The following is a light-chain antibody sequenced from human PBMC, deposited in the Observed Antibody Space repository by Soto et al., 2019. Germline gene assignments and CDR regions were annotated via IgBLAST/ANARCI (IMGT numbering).Light chain of an antibody. CDR1: SSDVGGYNY. Sequence: QSALTQPASVSGSPGQSITISCTGTSSDVGGYNYVSWYQQHPGKAPKLTIYDVSNRPSGVSNRFSGSKSGNTGSLTISGLQAEDEAEYDCRSYTRSSLYVFGTGTKLTVL. V-gene: IGLV2-14*01. CDR2: DVS. J-gene: IGLJ1*01. CDR3: RSYTRSSLYV.